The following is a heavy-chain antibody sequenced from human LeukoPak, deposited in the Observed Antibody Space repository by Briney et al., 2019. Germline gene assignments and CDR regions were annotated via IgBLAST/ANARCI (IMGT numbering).Heavy chain of an antibody. CDR2: IGTAGGT. J-gene: IGHJ3*02. V-gene: IGHV3-13*01. Sequence: GGSLRLSCAASGFTFSSYDMHWVRQATGKGLEWVSAIGTAGGTYYPGSVKGRFTISRENAKNSLYLQMNSLRAGDTAVYYCARAHRYSYGLDTFDIWGQGTMVTVSS. CDR1: GFTFSSYD. CDR3: ARAHRYSYGLDTFDI. D-gene: IGHD5-18*01.